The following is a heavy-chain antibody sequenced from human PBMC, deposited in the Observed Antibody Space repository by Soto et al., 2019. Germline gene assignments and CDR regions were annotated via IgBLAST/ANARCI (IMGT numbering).Heavy chain of an antibody. CDR3: ARDRGLSRGYGSYYYYGMDV. CDR2: ISAYNGNT. V-gene: IGHV1-18*01. Sequence: QVQLVQSGAEVKKPGASVKVSCKASGYTFTSYGISWVRQAPGQGLEWMGWISAYNGNTNYAQKLQGRVTMTTDTYTSTAYMELRSLRSDDTAVYYCARDRGLSRGYGSYYYYGMDVWGQGTTVTVSS. CDR1: GYTFTSYG. D-gene: IGHD4-17*01. J-gene: IGHJ6*02.